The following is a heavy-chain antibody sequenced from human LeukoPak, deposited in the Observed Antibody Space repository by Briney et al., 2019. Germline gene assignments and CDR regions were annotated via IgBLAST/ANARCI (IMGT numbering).Heavy chain of an antibody. CDR1: GFTFSSYW. J-gene: IGHJ4*02. CDR2: INSDGSST. CDR3: ARDRGYSVVY. Sequence: PGGSLRLSCAASGFTFSSYWMHWVRQAPGKGLVWVSGINSDGSSTNYADSVKGRFTVSRVNAKNTLYLQMNSLRAEDTAVYYGARDRGYSVVYWGQGTLVTVSS. V-gene: IGHV3-74*01. D-gene: IGHD5-12*01.